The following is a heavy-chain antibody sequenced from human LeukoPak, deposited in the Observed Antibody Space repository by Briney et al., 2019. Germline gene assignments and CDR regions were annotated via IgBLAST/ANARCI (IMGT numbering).Heavy chain of an antibody. V-gene: IGHV1-69*04. Sequence: SVKVSCKASRGTFSKYAISWVRQAPGQGLEWMGRIIPILNITHYAQKFQGRVTIAADKSTSTAYMELSSLRSEDTAMYYCARDDDRACEIDYWGQGTPFTVSS. J-gene: IGHJ4*02. CDR3: ARDDDRACEIDY. D-gene: IGHD3-22*01. CDR2: IIPILNIT. CDR1: RGTFSKYA.